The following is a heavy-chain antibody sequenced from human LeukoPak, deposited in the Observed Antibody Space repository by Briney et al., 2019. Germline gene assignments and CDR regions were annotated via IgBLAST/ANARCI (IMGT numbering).Heavy chain of an antibody. CDR1: GFTFSSYW. J-gene: IGHJ3*01. CDR3: ARDLAGPPQEAFDV. V-gene: IGHV3-7*01. CDR2: IKQDGSEK. Sequence: PGGSLRLSCAASGFTFSSYWMTWVRQAPGKGLEWVATIKQDGSEKYYVDSVKGRFTIPRDNVEKSLYLQMNSLRNEDTAVYYCARDLAGPPQEAFDVWGQGTMVTVSS.